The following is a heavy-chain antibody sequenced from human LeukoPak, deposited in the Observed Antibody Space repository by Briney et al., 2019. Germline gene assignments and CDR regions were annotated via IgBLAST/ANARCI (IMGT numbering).Heavy chain of an antibody. Sequence: GGSLRLSCAASRFTFSSYAMSWVRQAPGKGLEWVSAISGSGGSTYYADSVKGRFTISRDNSKNTLYLQMNSLRAEDTAVYYCAKDLRRGVVVVAATGPSGAFDIWGQGTMVTVSS. D-gene: IGHD2-15*01. CDR2: ISGSGGST. J-gene: IGHJ3*02. CDR1: RFTFSSYA. CDR3: AKDLRRGVVVVAATGPSGAFDI. V-gene: IGHV3-23*01.